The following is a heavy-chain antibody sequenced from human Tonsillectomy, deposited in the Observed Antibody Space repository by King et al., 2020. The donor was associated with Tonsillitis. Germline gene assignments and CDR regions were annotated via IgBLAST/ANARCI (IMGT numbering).Heavy chain of an antibody. CDR3: ARAPYSGSRYWYFDL. D-gene: IGHD1-26*01. CDR2: IDWDDDK. J-gene: IGHJ2*01. CDR1: GFSLSTSGMC. V-gene: IGHV2-70*01. Sequence: TLKESGPALVKPPQTLTLTCTFSGFSLSTSGMCVSWIRQPPGKALEWLALIDWDDDKYYSTSLKTRLTISKDTSKNQVVLTMTNMDPVDTATYYCARAPYSGSRYWYFDLWGRGTLVTVSS.